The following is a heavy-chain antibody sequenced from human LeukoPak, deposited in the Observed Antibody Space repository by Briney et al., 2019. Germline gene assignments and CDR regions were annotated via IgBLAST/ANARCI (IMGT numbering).Heavy chain of an antibody. CDR1: GFTFSSYA. CDR3: ARDSGYSGYEPFGY. Sequence: GGSLRLSCAASGFTFSSYAMGWVRQAPGKGLEWVAVIWYDGSNKYYADSVKGRFTISRDNSKNTLYLQMNSLRAEDTAVYYCARDSGYSGYEPFGYWGQGTLVTVSS. D-gene: IGHD5-12*01. J-gene: IGHJ4*02. CDR2: IWYDGSNK. V-gene: IGHV3-33*08.